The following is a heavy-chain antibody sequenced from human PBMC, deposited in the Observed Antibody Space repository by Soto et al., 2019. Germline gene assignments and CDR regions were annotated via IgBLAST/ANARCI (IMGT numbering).Heavy chain of an antibody. V-gene: IGHV4-59*11. CDR1: GGSISSHY. J-gene: IGHJ4*02. CDR3: ARVPDY. CDR2: IYDSGRV. Sequence: SETLSLTCTASGGSISSHYRSWIRQSPGRGLEWIGYIYDSGRVNYNPSLESRVTMSIDASTNRVSLRLSSVTAADTAVYYCARVPDYWGQGTLVTVSS.